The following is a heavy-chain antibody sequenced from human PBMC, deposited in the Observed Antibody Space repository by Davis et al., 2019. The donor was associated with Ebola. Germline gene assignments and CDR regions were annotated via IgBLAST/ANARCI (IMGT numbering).Heavy chain of an antibody. Sequence: ASVKVSCKASGYTFTGYYMHWVRQAPGQGLEWMGIINPSGGSTSYAQKFQGRVTMTRDTSTSTVYMELSSLRSEDTAVYYCARRRYCSGGSCYGMDVWGQGTTVTVSS. D-gene: IGHD2-15*01. CDR1: GYTFTGYY. J-gene: IGHJ6*02. CDR3: ARRRYCSGGSCYGMDV. CDR2: INPSGGST. V-gene: IGHV1-46*01.